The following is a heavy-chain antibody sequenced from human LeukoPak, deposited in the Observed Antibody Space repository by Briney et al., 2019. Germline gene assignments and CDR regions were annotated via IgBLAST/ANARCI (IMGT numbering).Heavy chain of an antibody. V-gene: IGHV3-23*01. CDR2: ISGSGGST. Sequence: GGSLRLSCAASGFTLSNYGMIWVRQAPGKGLEWVAGISGSGGSTNYADSVKGRFTISRDNPKNTLYLQMNSLRAEDTAVYFCAKRGVVIRVILVGFHKEAYYFDSWGQGALVIVSS. D-gene: IGHD3-22*01. CDR1: GFTLSNYG. J-gene: IGHJ4*02. CDR3: AKRGVVIRVILVGFHKEAYYFDS.